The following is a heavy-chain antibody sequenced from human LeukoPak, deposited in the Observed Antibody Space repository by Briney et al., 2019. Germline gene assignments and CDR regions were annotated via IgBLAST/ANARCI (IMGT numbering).Heavy chain of an antibody. V-gene: IGHV1-2*02. CDR1: GYTFTGYY. J-gene: IGHJ4*02. CDR3: ARRYYDALTGYYPFDH. D-gene: IGHD3-9*01. CDR2: INPNSGGT. Sequence: GASVKVSCKASGYTFTGYYMHWVRQAPGQGLEWMGWINPNSGGTNYAQKFQGRVTMTRDTSISTAYMELSRLRSDDTAVYYCARRYYDALTGYYPFDHWGQGTLVTVYS.